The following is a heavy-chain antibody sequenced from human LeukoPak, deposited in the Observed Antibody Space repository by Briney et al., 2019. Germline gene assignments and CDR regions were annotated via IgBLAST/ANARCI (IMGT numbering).Heavy chain of an antibody. D-gene: IGHD2/OR15-2a*01. J-gene: IGHJ4*02. CDR3: TRGLHTSLPFH. V-gene: IGHV4-34*01. Sequence: SETLSLTCAVYGGSFSGYYWSWIRQPPGKGLEWIGEINHSGSTNYNPSLKSRVTISVDTSKNQFSLKLSSVTAADTAVYYCTRGLHTSLPFHWGQGIRVTVSA. CDR1: GGSFSGYY. CDR2: INHSGST.